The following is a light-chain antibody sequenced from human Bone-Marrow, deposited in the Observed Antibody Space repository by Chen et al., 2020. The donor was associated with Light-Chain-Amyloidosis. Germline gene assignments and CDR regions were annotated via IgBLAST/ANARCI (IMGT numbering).Light chain of an antibody. V-gene: IGLV2-8*01. CDR1: SSDVGGYNY. CDR2: EVS. J-gene: IGLJ2*01. Sequence: QSALTQPPSASGSPGQSVTISCTGTSSDVGGYNYVSWYQQHPGKAPKLMIYEVSKRPSGVHERFSGSRSGNSAYLTVAGLQAEDEADYYCSSYAGSNNLVFGGGTRLPVV. CDR3: SSYAGSNNLV.